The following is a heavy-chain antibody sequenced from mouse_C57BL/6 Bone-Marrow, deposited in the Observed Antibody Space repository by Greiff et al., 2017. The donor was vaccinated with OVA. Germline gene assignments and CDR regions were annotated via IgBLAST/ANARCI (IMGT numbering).Heavy chain of an antibody. CDR2: INPNNGGT. D-gene: IGHD2-2*01. CDR3: ARKGDYYGYDGFAY. Sequence: EVQLQQSGPELVKPGASVKMSCKASGYTFTDYNMHWVKQSHGKSLEWIGYINPNNGGTSYNQKFKGKATLTVNKSSSTAYMELRSLTSEDSAVYDCARKGDYYGYDGFAYWGQGTLVTVSA. CDR1: GYTFTDYN. V-gene: IGHV1-22*01. J-gene: IGHJ3*01.